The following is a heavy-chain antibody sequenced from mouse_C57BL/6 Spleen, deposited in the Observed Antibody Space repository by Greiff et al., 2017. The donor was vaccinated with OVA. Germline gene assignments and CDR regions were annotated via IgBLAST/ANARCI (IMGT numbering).Heavy chain of an antibody. CDR2: ISSGSSSI. Sequence: EVKLMESGGGLVKPGGSLKLSCAASGFTFSDYGMHWVRQAPEKGLEWVAYISSGSSSIYYADTVKGRFTISRDNAKNTLFLQMTSLRSEDTAMYYCARLLGRRFYAMDYWGQGTSVTVSS. D-gene: IGHD4-1*01. J-gene: IGHJ4*01. V-gene: IGHV5-17*01. CDR3: ARLLGRRFYAMDY. CDR1: GFTFSDYG.